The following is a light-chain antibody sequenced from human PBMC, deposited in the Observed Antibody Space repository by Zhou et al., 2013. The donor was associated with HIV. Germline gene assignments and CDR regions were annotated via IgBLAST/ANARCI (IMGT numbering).Light chain of an antibody. CDR2: KAS. CDR1: QSISSW. CDR3: QQYNSYPYT. V-gene: IGKV1-5*03. Sequence: IQMTQSPSTLSASVGDRVTITCRASQSISSWLAWYQQKPGKAPKVLIYKASTLESGVPSRFSGSGSGTEFTLTISSLQPDDFATYYCQQYNSYPYTFGPGDQAGDQT. J-gene: IGKJ2*01.